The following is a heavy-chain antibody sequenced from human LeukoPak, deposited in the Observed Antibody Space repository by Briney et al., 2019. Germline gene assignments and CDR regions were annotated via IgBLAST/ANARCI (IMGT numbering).Heavy chain of an antibody. J-gene: IGHJ6*02. V-gene: IGHV4-34*01. CDR1: DGSFSAYY. CDR3: ARVNRGSPLISPRPYGLDV. D-gene: IGHD3-16*01. CDR2: IDDGGST. Sequence: PSETLSLTCAVYDGSFSAYYWSWIRQPPGKGLEWIGEIDDGGSTNYNPSLKSRVTISADTSKNQFSLKLNSVTAADTAVYYCARVNRGSPLISPRPYGLDVWGQGTTVTVSS.